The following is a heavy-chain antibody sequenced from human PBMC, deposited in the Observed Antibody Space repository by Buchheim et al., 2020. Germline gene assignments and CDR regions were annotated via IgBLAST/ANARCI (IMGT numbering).Heavy chain of an antibody. CDR3: ATTMVRGVPSMDY. V-gene: IGHV1-8*01. Sequence: QVQLVQSGAEVQKPGASVKVSCKASGYPFTSFDLNWVRQATGQGLECLGWMNPDSGATGYAPKFKGRFTMTWDNSITTAYMELSSLTSDDTAVYYCATTMVRGVPSMDYWGQGTL. CDR1: GYPFTSFD. D-gene: IGHD3-10*01. J-gene: IGHJ4*02. CDR2: MNPDSGAT.